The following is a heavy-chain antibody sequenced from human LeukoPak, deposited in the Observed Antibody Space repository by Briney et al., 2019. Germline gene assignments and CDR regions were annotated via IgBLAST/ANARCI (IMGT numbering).Heavy chain of an antibody. J-gene: IGHJ4*02. CDR3: AREKRTAMVPWYFDY. D-gene: IGHD5-18*01. CDR2: IIPIFGTA. Sequence: SVKVSCKASGGTFSSYAISWVRQAPGQGLEWMGGIIPIFGTANYAQKFQGRVTITADESTSTAYMELSSLRSEDTAVYYCAREKRTAMVPWYFDYWGQGTLVTVSS. CDR1: GGTFSSYA. V-gene: IGHV1-69*13.